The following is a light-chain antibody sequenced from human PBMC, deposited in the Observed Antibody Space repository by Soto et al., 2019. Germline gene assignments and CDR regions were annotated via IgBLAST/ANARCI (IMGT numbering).Light chain of an antibody. CDR3: NSYTSSSTYV. V-gene: IGLV2-14*03. J-gene: IGLJ1*01. CDR1: SSDIGAYNY. Sequence: QSVLTQPASVSGSPGQSITISCTGTSSDIGAYNYVSWYQHHPGKAPKFIIYDVSNRPSGVSDRFSGSKSGNTASLTISRPQAEDEADYYCNSYTSSSTYVFGTGTKVTVL. CDR2: DVS.